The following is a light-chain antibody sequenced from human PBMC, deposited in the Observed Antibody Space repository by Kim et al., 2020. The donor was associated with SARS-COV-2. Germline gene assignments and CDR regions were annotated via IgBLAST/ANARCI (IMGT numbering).Light chain of an antibody. V-gene: IGLV3-1*01. J-gene: IGLJ2*01. CDR3: QAWDSSTVV. CDR1: KVGDKY. CDR2: QDS. Sequence: VSPGQTASITCSGDKVGDKYACWYQQKPGQAPVLVIYQDSKRPSGIPERFSGSNSGNTATLTISGTQAMDEADYYCQAWDSSTVVFGGGTQLTVL.